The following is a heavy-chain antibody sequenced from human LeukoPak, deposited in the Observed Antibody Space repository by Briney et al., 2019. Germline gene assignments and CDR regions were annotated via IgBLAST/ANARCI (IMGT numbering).Heavy chain of an antibody. Sequence: SETLSLTCTVSGGSISSGDYYWSWIRQPPGKGLEWIGYIYYSGSTYYNPSLKSRATISVDTSKNQFSLKLSSVTAADTAVYYCARAQLRTYGTIDYWGQGTLVTVSS. CDR3: ARAQLRTYGTIDY. V-gene: IGHV4-30-4*01. CDR2: IYYSGST. D-gene: IGHD4-17*01. J-gene: IGHJ4*02. CDR1: GGSISSGDYY.